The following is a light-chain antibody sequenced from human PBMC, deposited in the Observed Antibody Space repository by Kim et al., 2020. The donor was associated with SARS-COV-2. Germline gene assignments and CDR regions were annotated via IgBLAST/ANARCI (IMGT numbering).Light chain of an antibody. Sequence: ASVGDRVTITCRASQGISSYLAWYQQKPGKAPKLLIYAASTLQSGVPSRFSGSGSGTEFTLTISSLQPEDSATYYCQQLNSYPITFGQGTRLEIK. J-gene: IGKJ5*01. CDR3: QQLNSYPIT. CDR1: QGISSY. CDR2: AAS. V-gene: IGKV1-9*01.